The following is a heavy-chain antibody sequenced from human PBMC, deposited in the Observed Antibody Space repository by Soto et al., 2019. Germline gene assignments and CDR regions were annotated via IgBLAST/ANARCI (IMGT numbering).Heavy chain of an antibody. Sequence: QVNLVQSGAEVKKPGASVKVSCKASGYTFSNYDINWVRQAPGQGLKWMGRISTYTGNTNYAQNRQGSVTMTTDTSTSTAYMVLRSLRSDDTAVYYCARGYYYGSWRPTRGGMDVWGQWTTVTVCS. J-gene: IGHJ6*02. V-gene: IGHV1-18*01. CDR1: GYTFSNYD. CDR2: ISTYTGNT. D-gene: IGHD3-10*01. CDR3: ARGYYYGSWRPTRGGMDV.